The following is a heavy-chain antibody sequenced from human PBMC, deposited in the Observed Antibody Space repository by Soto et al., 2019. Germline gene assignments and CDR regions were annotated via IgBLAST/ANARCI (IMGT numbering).Heavy chain of an antibody. CDR1: GDIFSSYA. Sequence: QVQLVQSGAEVKKPGSSVKVSCKASGDIFSSYAISWVRQAPGQGLEWMGGIIPIFGTANYAQKFQGRVTITANESTSTAYMEWSSLRSEDTAVYYCARDGSGYRSRASPMDVWGQGTTVTVSS. V-gene: IGHV1-69*01. CDR3: ARDGSGYRSRASPMDV. D-gene: IGHD3-22*01. CDR2: IIPIFGTA. J-gene: IGHJ6*02.